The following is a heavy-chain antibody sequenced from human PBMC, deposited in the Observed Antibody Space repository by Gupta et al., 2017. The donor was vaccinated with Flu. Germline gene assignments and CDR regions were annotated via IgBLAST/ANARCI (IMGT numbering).Heavy chain of an antibody. CDR2: ISYDGSNK. D-gene: IGHD6-6*01. J-gene: IGHJ4*02. CDR3: ARYSSSSAFDY. V-gene: IGHV3-30*03. Sequence: WVRQAPGKGLEWVAVISYDGSNKYYADSVKGRFTISRDNSKNTLYLQMNSLRAEDTAVYYCARYSSSSAFDYWGQGTLVTVSS.